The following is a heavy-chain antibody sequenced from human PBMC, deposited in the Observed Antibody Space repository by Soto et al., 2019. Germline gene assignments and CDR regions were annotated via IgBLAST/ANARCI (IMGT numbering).Heavy chain of an antibody. J-gene: IGHJ4*02. V-gene: IGHV4-30-2*01. Sequence: QLQLQESGSGLVKPSQTLSLTCAVSGGSISSGGYSWSWIRQPPGKGLEWIGYIYHSGSTYYNPSLTSRVTISVDRSKNQCALKLSSVTAADTAVYYCAAGGGLPRYYWGQGTLVTVSS. CDR3: AAGGGLPRYY. CDR2: IYHSGST. D-gene: IGHD5-12*01. CDR1: GGSISSGGYS.